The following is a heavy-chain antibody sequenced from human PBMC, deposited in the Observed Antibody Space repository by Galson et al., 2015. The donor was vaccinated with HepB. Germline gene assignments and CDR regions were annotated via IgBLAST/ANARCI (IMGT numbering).Heavy chain of an antibody. CDR3: ARGNEREPRGSYGDYINDAFDI. CDR2: INPSGGST. J-gene: IGHJ3*02. CDR1: GYTFTSYY. V-gene: IGHV1-46*04. Sequence: SVKVSCKASGYTFTSYYMHWVRQAPGQGLEWMGIINPSGGSTSYAQKLQGRVTMTRDTSTSTVYMELSSLRSEDTAVYYCARGNEREPRGSYGDYINDAFDIWGQGTMVTVSS. D-gene: IGHD4-17*01.